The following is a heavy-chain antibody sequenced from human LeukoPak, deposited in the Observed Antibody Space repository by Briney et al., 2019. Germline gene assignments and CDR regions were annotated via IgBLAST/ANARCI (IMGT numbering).Heavy chain of an antibody. V-gene: IGHV3-23*01. J-gene: IGHJ4*02. Sequence: PGGSLRLSCAASGFTFSSYAMSWVRQAPGRGWGWSSAFIVSVGSTYYADSVKGRFTISRDNSKDTLYLQMNSLRAEDTAVYYCAKVTFPYYYDSSGYSYYFDYWGQGTLVTVSS. CDR1: GFTFSSYA. D-gene: IGHD3-22*01. CDR2: FIVSVGST. CDR3: AKVTFPYYYDSSGYSYYFDY.